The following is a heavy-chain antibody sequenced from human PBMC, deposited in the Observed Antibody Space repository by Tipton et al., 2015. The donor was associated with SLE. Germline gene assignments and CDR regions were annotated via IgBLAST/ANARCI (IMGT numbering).Heavy chain of an antibody. D-gene: IGHD6-19*01. J-gene: IGHJ4*02. Sequence: GSLRLSCAASGFTFSSYAMTWVRQTPGKGLEWVSSIGGSDGGTYYADSVKGRFTISRDNSKNTLYLQMNSLRTEDTAVYYCAKVGISGWDSGEGYWGQGTLVTVSS. CDR1: GFTFSSYA. CDR2: IGGSDGGT. CDR3: AKVGISGWDSGEGY. V-gene: IGHV3-23*01.